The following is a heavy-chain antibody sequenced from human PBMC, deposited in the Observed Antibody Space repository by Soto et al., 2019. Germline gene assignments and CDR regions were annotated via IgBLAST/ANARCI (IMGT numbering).Heavy chain of an antibody. CDR1: GYTFTSYG. CDR3: ARDMVAAMTLGVFDL. J-gene: IGHJ2*01. D-gene: IGHD2-15*01. V-gene: IGHV1-18*01. Sequence: QVQLVQSGAEVKKPGASVKVSCKASGYTFTSYGISWVRQAPGQGLEWMGWISAYNGNTNYAQKLQGRVTMTTDTSXTTAYMELRSLRSDDTAVYYCARDMVAAMTLGVFDLWGRGTLVTVSS. CDR2: ISAYNGNT.